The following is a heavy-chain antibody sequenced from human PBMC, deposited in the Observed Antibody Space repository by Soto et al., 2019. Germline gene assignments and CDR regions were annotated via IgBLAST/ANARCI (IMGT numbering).Heavy chain of an antibody. CDR3: ARVATGSYFSFDP. CDR2: INSDGRTT. V-gene: IGHV3-74*03. CDR1: GLTYSTYW. Sequence: EVQLVESGGGLVQPGGSLRLSCTASGLTYSTYWMRWVRQAPGKGLVWVARINSDGRTTTYADSVKGRFTISRDNAKNTLYLQMNSLIAEDTAIYYGARVATGSYFSFDPWGQGTLVTVSS. J-gene: IGHJ5*02. D-gene: IGHD2-15*01.